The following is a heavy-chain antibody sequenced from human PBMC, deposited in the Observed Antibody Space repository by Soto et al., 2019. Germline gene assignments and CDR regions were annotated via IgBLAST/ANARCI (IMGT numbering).Heavy chain of an antibody. J-gene: IGHJ6*03. D-gene: IGHD2-15*01. CDR2: IQSGGST. V-gene: IGHV3-66*01. CDR1: GFTVSSHY. Sequence: EVQLVESGGDLVQPGGSLRLSCAASGFTVSSHYMNWVRQAPGKGLEWVSLIQSGGSTFYADSVKGRFTISRDNSKNTRLLQNNSLRVEDTAMYYCSRDDVYCSGGSCYGGPMDVWGRGTTVTVSS. CDR3: SRDDVYCSGGSCYGGPMDV.